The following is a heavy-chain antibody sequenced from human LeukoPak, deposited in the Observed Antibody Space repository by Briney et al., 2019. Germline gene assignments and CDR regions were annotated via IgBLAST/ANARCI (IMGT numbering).Heavy chain of an antibody. J-gene: IGHJ4*02. V-gene: IGHV4-39*01. CDR3: ARRFRRGYDFVSGGHYFDY. D-gene: IGHD3-3*01. CDR2: VYYSGST. Sequence: SETLSLTCTVSGGSVSSISYFWGWIRQPPGKGLEWIGNVYYSGSTYYNPSLMSRVTISVDTSKNQFSLKLSSVTAADTALYYCARRFRRGYDFVSGGHYFDYWGQGTLVTVSS. CDR1: GGSVSSISYF.